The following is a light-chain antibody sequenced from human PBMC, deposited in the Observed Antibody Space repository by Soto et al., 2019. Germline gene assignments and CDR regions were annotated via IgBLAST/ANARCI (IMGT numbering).Light chain of an antibody. V-gene: IGKV3-20*01. J-gene: IGKJ1*01. CDR2: GAS. CDR3: QQYCGSPLWT. CDR1: QSVSSNY. Sequence: EIVLTQSPGTLSLSPGERATLSCRASQSVSSNYLAWYQQKPGQAPRLLIYGASNRATGIPDKFSGSGSGTDFTLTISSLEPEDFAVYYCQQYCGSPLWTFGQGTKVEIK.